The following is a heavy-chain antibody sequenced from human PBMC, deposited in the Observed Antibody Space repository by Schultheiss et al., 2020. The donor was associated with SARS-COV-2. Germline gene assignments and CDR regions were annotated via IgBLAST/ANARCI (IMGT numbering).Heavy chain of an antibody. D-gene: IGHD5-18*01. V-gene: IGHV4-34*01. CDR1: GGSFSGYY. CDR3: ARDARHRRIQLWC. Sequence: SETLSLTCAVYGGSFSGYYWSWIRQPPGKGLEWIGEINHSGSTYYNPSLKSRVTISVDTSKNQLSLNLSSVTAADTAVYYCARDARHRRIQLWCWGQGTLVTVSS. J-gene: IGHJ4*02. CDR2: INHSGST.